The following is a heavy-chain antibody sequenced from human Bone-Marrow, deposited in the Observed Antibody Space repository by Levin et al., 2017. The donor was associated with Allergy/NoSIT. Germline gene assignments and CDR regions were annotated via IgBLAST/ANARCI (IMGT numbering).Heavy chain of an antibody. CDR2: IYWDDDK. Sequence: SGPTMVKPTQTLTLTCTFSGFSLNTSGLGVGWIRQPPGKALEWLALIYWDDDKRISPSLRSRLTITKDTSKNQVVLTMTNLDPLDTATDYCAHRRSECGGDCYKYWGQGTLVTVSS. CDR1: GFSLNTSGLG. V-gene: IGHV2-5*02. CDR3: AHRRSECGGDCYKY. J-gene: IGHJ4*02. D-gene: IGHD2-21*02.